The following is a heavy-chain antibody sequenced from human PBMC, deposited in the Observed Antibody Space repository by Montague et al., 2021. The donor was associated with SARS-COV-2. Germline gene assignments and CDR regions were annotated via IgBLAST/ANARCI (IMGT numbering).Heavy chain of an antibody. CDR3: GSGGGRRQYSYDYGMDV. CDR1: GGSMINKY. D-gene: IGHD5-12*01. V-gene: IGHV4-59*01. J-gene: IGHJ6*02. Sequence: SETLSLTCSVSGGSMINKYWCWIRLPPGKGLEWMGYISYTVRTDSNSSXXGGAHLSIDTAKTEFPLKLTSVIAAATAAYDCGSGGGRRQYSYDYGMDVWGQGTTVTVSS. CDR2: ISYTVRT.